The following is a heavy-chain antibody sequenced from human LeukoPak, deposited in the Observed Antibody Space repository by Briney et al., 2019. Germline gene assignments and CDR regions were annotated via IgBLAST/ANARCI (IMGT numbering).Heavy chain of an antibody. CDR2: INNSGGT. V-gene: IGHV4-38-2*02. D-gene: IGHD2-2*01. J-gene: IGHJ4*02. CDR3: ASQMSGTSVSY. Sequence: PSETLSLTCTVSGYSISSGYYWSWIRQPPGKGLEWIGYINNSGGTSYNPSLKSRVTISLDTSKNQFSLKLNSVTTTDTAVYYCASQMSGTSVSYWGQGTLVTVSS. CDR1: GYSISSGYY.